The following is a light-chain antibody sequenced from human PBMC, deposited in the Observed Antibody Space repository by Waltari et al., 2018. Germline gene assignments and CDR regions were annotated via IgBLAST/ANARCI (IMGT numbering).Light chain of an antibody. J-gene: IGKJ4*01. CDR1: QSIGNY. CDR3: QQSYSSLRT. CDR2: AAS. Sequence: DIQMTQSPSSLSASVGDRVTITCRASQSIGNYLSWYQQRPGKAPNLLIYAASSLQSGVPSRFSGSGSETDFTLTINSLQPEDFATYYCQQSYSSLRTFGGGTKVEI. V-gene: IGKV1-39*01.